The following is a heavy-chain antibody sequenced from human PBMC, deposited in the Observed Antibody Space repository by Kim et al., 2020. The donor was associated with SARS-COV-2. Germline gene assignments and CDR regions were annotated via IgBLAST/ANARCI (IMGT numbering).Heavy chain of an antibody. CDR2: ISSSSSYI. V-gene: IGHV3-21*01. CDR3: VFGPPRSGYSYGYFDY. CDR1: GFTFSSYS. D-gene: IGHD5-18*01. Sequence: GGSLRLSCAASGFTFSSYSMNWVRQAPGKGLEWVSSISSSSSYIYYADSVKGRFTISRDNAKNSLYLQMNSLRAEDTAVYYCVFGPPRSGYSYGYFDYWGQGTLVTVSS. J-gene: IGHJ4*02.